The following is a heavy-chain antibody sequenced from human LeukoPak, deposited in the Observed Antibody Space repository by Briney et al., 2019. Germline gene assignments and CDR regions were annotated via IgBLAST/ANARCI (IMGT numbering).Heavy chain of an antibody. D-gene: IGHD3-16*01. J-gene: IGHJ6*02. CDR2: IIPIFGTA. CDR3: ARDMRNGWGWWSSKTDAYYYYGMDV. V-gene: IGHV1-69*13. Sequence: SVKVSCKASGGTFSSYAISWVRQAPGQGLEWMGGIIPIFGTANYAQKFQGRVTITADESTSTAYMELCSLRSDDTAVYYCARDMRNGWGWWSSKTDAYYYYGMDVWGQGTTVTVSS. CDR1: GGTFSSYA.